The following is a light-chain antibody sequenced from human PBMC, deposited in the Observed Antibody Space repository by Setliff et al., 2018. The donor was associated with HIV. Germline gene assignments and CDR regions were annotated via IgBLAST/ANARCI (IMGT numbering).Light chain of an antibody. CDR1: SSDVGSYDF. CDR3: ASYRPNDLGV. CDR2: DVS. V-gene: IGLV2-14*03. Sequence: QPALVQPASVSGSPGQSVTVSCTGTSSDVGSYDFVSWYQQLPGKAPKLLIYDVSDRPSGVSHRFSGSKSGNTASLTISGLQSEDEADYYCASYRPNDLGVFGTGTKVTVL. J-gene: IGLJ1*01.